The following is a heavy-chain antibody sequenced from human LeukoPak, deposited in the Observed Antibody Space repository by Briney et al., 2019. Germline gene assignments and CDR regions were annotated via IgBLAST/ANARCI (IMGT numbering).Heavy chain of an antibody. J-gene: IGHJ6*02. CDR3: ARVAPIRYFDWLLRNYYYYGMDV. Sequence: SETLSLTCTVSGGSISSYYWSWIRQPPGKGLEWSGYIYYSGSTNYNPSLKSRVTISVDTSKNQFSLKLSSVTAADTAVYYCARVAPIRYFDWLLRNYYYYGMDVWGQGTTVTVSS. V-gene: IGHV4-59*12. D-gene: IGHD3-9*01. CDR1: GGSISSYY. CDR2: IYYSGST.